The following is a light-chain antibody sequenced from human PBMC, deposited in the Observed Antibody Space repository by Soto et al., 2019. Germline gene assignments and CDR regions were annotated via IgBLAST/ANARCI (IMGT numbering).Light chain of an antibody. CDR2: AAS. Sequence: DIQMTQSPSSLSASVGDRVTITCRASQGISSYLAWYQQKPGKAPKLLIYAASTLQSGVPSRFNGSGSGTDFTLTISCLQSEDFATYYCQQYYSYPLTFGGGTKVDIK. CDR3: QQYYSYPLT. CDR1: QGISSY. V-gene: IGKV1-9*01. J-gene: IGKJ4*01.